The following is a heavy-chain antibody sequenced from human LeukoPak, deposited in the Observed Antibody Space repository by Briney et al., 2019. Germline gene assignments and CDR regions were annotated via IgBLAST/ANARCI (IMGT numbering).Heavy chain of an antibody. V-gene: IGHV5-10-1*01. CDR2: IDPTDSYS. D-gene: IGHD2-15*01. CDR1: GYSFTNYW. J-gene: IGHJ4*02. CDR3: ARLLVGGQDYFDH. Sequence: GESLKISCKCSGYSFTNYWISWVRQMPGKGLEWMGRIDPTDSYSNYSPSLKGHVTISADKSISTAYLQWTNLEASDTGMYYCARLLVGGQDYFDHWGQGTLVTVSS.